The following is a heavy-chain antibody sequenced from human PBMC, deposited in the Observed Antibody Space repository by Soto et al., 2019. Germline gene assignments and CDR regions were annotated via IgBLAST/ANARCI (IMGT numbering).Heavy chain of an antibody. Sequence: GGSLRLSCAASGFTFSSYSMNWVRQAPGKGLEWVSSISSSSSYIYYADSVKGRFTISRDNAKNSLYLQMNSLRAEDTAVYYCASSPTLYGDYIGYWGRGTLVTVSS. J-gene: IGHJ4*02. V-gene: IGHV3-21*01. CDR1: GFTFSSYS. D-gene: IGHD4-17*01. CDR3: ASSPTLYGDYIGY. CDR2: ISSSSSYI.